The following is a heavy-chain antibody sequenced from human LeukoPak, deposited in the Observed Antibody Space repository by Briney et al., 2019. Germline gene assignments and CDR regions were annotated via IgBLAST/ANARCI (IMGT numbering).Heavy chain of an antibody. V-gene: IGHV3-48*04. Sequence: GGSLRLSCAASGFTLSSHSMNWVRQAPGKGLEWVSYISSTSSSIYYADSVKGRFTISRDNAKNSLYLQMNSLRAEDTAVYYCARDPQGHGSSWYLGAFDIWGQGTMVTVSS. CDR3: ARDPQGHGSSWYLGAFDI. CDR1: GFTLSSHS. J-gene: IGHJ3*02. D-gene: IGHD6-13*01. CDR2: ISSTSSSI.